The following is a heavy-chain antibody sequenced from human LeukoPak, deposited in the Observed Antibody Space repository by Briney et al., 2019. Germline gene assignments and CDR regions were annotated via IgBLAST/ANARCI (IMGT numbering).Heavy chain of an antibody. Sequence: PSETLSLTCTVSGGSISSGGYYWSWIRQPPGKGLEWIGYISRSGDTYYNPSLKSRVTISVDRSNNQFSLKLSSVTAADTAVYYCARFSPPWGAEPATGYYFDYWGQGTLVTVSS. V-gene: IGHV4-30-2*01. CDR3: ARFSPPWGAEPATGYYFDY. D-gene: IGHD1-14*01. CDR1: GGSISSGGYY. J-gene: IGHJ4*02. CDR2: ISRSGDT.